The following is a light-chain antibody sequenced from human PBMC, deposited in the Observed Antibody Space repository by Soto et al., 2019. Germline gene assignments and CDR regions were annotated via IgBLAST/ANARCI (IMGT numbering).Light chain of an antibody. CDR3: GTWDSSLSAYV. CDR2: DNN. J-gene: IGLJ1*01. V-gene: IGLV1-51*01. CDR1: RSNIGAGYD. Sequence: QSVLTQPPSVSGAPGQRVTISCTGSRSNIGAGYDVHWYQQLPGTAPKLLIYDNNKRPSGIPDRFSGSKSGTSATLGITGLQTGDEADYYCGTWDSSLSAYVFGTGTKLTVL.